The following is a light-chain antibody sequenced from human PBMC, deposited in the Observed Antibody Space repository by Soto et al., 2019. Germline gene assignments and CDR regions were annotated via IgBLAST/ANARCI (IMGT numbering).Light chain of an antibody. CDR2: EVY. J-gene: IGLJ3*02. CDR1: SSDVGAYHF. Sequence: QSALTQPPSASGSPGQSVTISCTGTSSDVGAYHFVSWYQHHPGKAPQALIYEVYKRSSGVPDRFSGSKSGNTASLTVSGLQTEDEADYYCISYAGAKNLVVFGGGTKLTVL. CDR3: ISYAGAKNLVV. V-gene: IGLV2-8*01.